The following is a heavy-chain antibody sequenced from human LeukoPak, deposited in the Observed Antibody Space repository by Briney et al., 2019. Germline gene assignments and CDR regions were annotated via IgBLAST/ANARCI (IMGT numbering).Heavy chain of an antibody. CDR3: ARSIYGSSGPLDY. CDR1: GGTFSSYA. CDR2: IIPIFGTA. J-gene: IGHJ4*02. D-gene: IGHD3-22*01. Sequence: ASVKVSCKASGGTFSSYAISWVRQAPGQGLEWMGGIIPIFGTANYAQKFQGRVTITTDESTSTAYMELSSLRSEDTAVYYCARSIYGSSGPLDYWGQGTLVTVSS. V-gene: IGHV1-69*05.